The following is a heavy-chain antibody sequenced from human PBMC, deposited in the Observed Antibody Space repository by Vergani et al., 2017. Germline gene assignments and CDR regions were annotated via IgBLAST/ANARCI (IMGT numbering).Heavy chain of an antibody. D-gene: IGHD1-26*01. V-gene: IGHV3-30*02. CDR2: IQYDGSNP. CDR3: AKKGGSLYYYGVDV. CDR1: GYTFGHFD. Sequence: QEQLLQSGGGVVQPGGSLRLSCIGSGYTFGHFDMHWVRQAPGKGLAWVAFIQYDGSNPQYIDSVKGRFTISRDNSKDTLFLQMNGLRPEDTGTYFCAKKGGSLYYYGVDVWGQGTTITVSS. J-gene: IGHJ6*02.